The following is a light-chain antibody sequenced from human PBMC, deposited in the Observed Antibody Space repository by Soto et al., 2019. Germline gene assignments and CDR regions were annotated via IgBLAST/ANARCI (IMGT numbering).Light chain of an antibody. CDR2: EAT. CDR1: SSDIGRYNF. J-gene: IGLJ1*01. CDR3: CLYVGGRTYV. V-gene: IGLV2-23*01. Sequence: QSVLTQPASMSGSPGQSITISCTGTSSDIGRYNFVSWYQHHPGKAPKLIIYEATKRPSGVSYRFSGSKSGNTASLTISGLQAEDEADYYCCLYVGGRTYVFGAGTKVTVL.